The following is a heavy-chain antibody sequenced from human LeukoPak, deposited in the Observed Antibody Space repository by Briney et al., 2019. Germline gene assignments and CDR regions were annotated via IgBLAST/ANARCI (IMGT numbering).Heavy chain of an antibody. V-gene: IGHV3-73*01. CDR3: TRKNNVDFSEYWFEFDH. Sequence: GGSLRLSCAASGFSFSDSALHWVRQASGKGPEWLGRIRTKKNTYATAYAASVKGRLTISRDDSKNTVYLQMSSLKTDDTAVYYCTRKNNVDFSEYWFEFDHWGLGTLVTVSS. CDR1: GFSFSDSA. D-gene: IGHD2/OR15-2a*01. CDR2: IRTKKNTYAT. J-gene: IGHJ4*02.